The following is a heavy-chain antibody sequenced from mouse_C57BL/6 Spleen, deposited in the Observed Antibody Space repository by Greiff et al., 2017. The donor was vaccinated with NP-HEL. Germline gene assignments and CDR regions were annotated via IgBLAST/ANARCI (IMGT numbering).Heavy chain of an antibody. CDR3: ARDRGAIWDVGFDY. Sequence: DVKLVESGGGLVKPGGSLKLSCAASGFTFSSYAMSWVRQTPEKRLEWVATISDGGSYTYYPDNVKGRFTISRDNAKNNLYLQMSHLKSEDTAMYYGARDRGAIWDVGFDYWGQGTTLTVSS. J-gene: IGHJ2*01. D-gene: IGHD4-1*01. V-gene: IGHV5-4*01. CDR2: ISDGGSYT. CDR1: GFTFSSYA.